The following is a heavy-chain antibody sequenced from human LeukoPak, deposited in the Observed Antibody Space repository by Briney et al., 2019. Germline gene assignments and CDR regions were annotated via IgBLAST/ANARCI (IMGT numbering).Heavy chain of an antibody. CDR3: ARNGGYYHYFDY. CDR2: IYYSGST. D-gene: IGHD3-22*01. CDR1: GGSISSHY. V-gene: IGHV4-59*11. J-gene: IGHJ4*02. Sequence: SETLSLTCTVSGGSISSHYWSWIRQPPGKGLEWIGYIYYSGSTNYNPSLKSRVTISVDASKNQFSLKLSSVTAADTAVYYCARNGGYYHYFDYWGQGTLVTVSS.